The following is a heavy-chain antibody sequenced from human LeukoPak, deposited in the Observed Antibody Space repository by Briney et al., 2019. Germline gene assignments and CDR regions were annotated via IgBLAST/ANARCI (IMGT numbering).Heavy chain of an antibody. Sequence: PGGSLRLSCAASGFTFSTYWMSWVRQAPGKGLEWVAYINQDGSEKYYVDSVKGRFTISRDNAKNSLYLQVNSLRAEDTAVHYCARPRGGRGYSGYDPYYFDYWGQGTLVTVSS. CDR1: GFTFSTYW. CDR3: ARPRGGRGYSGYDPYYFDY. D-gene: IGHD5-12*01. J-gene: IGHJ4*02. CDR2: INQDGSEK. V-gene: IGHV3-7*03.